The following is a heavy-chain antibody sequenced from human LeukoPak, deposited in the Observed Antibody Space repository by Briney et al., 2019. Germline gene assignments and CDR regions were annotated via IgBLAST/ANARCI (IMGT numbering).Heavy chain of an antibody. CDR3: ARPSSSWYYFDY. CDR2: ISSSGSTI. J-gene: IGHJ4*02. V-gene: IGHV3-48*03. Sequence: GSLRLSCAASGFTFSSYAMNWVRQAPGKGLEWVSYISSSGSTIYYADSVKSRFTISRDNAKNSLYLQMNSLRAEDTAVYYCARPSSSWYYFDYWGQGTLVTVSS. CDR1: GFTFSSYA. D-gene: IGHD6-13*01.